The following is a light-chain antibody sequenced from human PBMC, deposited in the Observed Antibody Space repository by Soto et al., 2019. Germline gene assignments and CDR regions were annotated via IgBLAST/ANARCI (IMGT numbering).Light chain of an antibody. J-gene: IGKJ1*01. CDR3: MQATHSPWT. Sequence: DVVMTQSPLSLPVTLGQPASISCRSSQSLVSSNGNTFLIWFQQRPGQSPRRLISKVSNRDSAVPDRFTGSGSGTEFTLEISRVEAEDVGVYYCMQATHSPWTFGQGTKVEIK. CDR1: QSLVSSNGNTF. CDR2: KVS. V-gene: IGKV2-30*01.